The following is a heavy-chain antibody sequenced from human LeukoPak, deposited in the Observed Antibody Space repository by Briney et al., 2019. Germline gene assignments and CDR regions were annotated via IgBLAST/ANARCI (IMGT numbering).Heavy chain of an antibody. CDR1: GFTLSNYD. CDR3: VKQSAGSAAWYSLHYDF. D-gene: IGHD6-13*01. Sequence: GGSLRLSCAASGFTLSNYDMTWVRQAPGSGVEWVSSVDGGGGGTYYADSVKGRFTISRDNSKDTLYLQMNGLRAEDTAVYFCVKQSAGSAAWYSLHYDFWGQGTLVTVSS. V-gene: IGHV3-23*01. CDR2: VDGGGGGT. J-gene: IGHJ4*02.